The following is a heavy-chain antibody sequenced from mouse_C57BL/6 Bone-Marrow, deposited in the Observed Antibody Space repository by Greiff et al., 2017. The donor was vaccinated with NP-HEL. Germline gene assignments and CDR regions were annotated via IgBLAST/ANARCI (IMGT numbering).Heavy chain of an antibody. D-gene: IGHD2-5*01. CDR2: IYPGDGDT. J-gene: IGHJ3*01. V-gene: IGHV1-82*01. CDR3: ARSKDSNYVAWFAY. Sequence: VKLVESGPELVKPGASVKISCKASGYAFSSSWMNWVKQRPGKGLEWIGRIYPGDGDTNYNGKFKGKATLTADKSSSTAYMQLSSLTSEDSAVYFCARSKDSNYVAWFAYWGQGTLVTVSA. CDR1: GYAFSSSW.